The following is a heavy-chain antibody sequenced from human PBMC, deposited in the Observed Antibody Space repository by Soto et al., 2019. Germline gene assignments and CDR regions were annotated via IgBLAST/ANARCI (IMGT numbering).Heavy chain of an antibody. Sequence: QVQLVQSGAEVKKPGASVKVSCKASGYTFTNFGISWVRQAPGQVLEWMGWIRAYNGNTNSVQNFQCRVTMTTDTTTSTDYMELRSLRSDDTAVYYCARGGTPIAHWGQGTLATVSS. CDR3: ARGGTPIAH. D-gene: IGHD2-21*01. V-gene: IGHV1-18*01. CDR2: IRAYNGNT. CDR1: GYTFTNFG. J-gene: IGHJ4*02.